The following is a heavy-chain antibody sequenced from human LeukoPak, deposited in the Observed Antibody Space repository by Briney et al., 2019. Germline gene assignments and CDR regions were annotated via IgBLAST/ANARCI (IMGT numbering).Heavy chain of an antibody. Sequence: ASVKVSCKASGYTFTSYGITWVRQAPGQGLEWMGWISAYNGDTNYAQKLQGRVTMTTDTSTSTAYMELRSLRSDDTAVYYCASLKNYYDSSGNLVTDAFDIWGQGTMVTVSS. CDR1: GYTFTSYG. D-gene: IGHD3-22*01. J-gene: IGHJ3*02. V-gene: IGHV1-18*01. CDR2: ISAYNGDT. CDR3: ASLKNYYDSSGNLVTDAFDI.